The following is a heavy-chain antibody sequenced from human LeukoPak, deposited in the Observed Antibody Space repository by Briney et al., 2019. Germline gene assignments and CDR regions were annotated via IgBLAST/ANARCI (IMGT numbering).Heavy chain of an antibody. CDR2: INHSGST. CDR3: ARGSGRPLQAYYYGSGSLDY. J-gene: IGHJ4*02. V-gene: IGHV4-34*01. Sequence: SETLSLTCAVYGGSFSGYYWSWIRQPPGKGLEWIGEINHSGSTNYNPSLKSRVTISVDTSKNQFSLKLSSVTAADTAVYYCARGSGRPLQAYYYGSGSLDYWGQGTLVTVSS. CDR1: GGSFSGYY. D-gene: IGHD3-10*01.